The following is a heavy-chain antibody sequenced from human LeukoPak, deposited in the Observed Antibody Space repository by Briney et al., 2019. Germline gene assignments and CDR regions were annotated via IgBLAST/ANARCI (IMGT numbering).Heavy chain of an antibody. CDR3: VRHSLNYYFDY. D-gene: IGHD6-13*01. V-gene: IGHV3-74*01. J-gene: IGHJ4*02. Sequence: GGSLRLSCAASGFTVSSYWMHWVRQAPGKGLVWVSRINSNGRSTSYADSVKGRFTISRDHAKNTLYLQMNSLTAEDTAVYYCVRHSLNYYFDYWGQGTLVTVSS. CDR2: INSNGRST. CDR1: GFTVSSYW.